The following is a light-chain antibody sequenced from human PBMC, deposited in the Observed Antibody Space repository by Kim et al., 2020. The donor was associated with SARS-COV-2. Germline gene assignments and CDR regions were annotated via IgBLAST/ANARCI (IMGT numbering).Light chain of an antibody. J-gene: IGLJ2*01. Sequence: PRQTSSVTCSGDKLGDRYACWYQQKPGQSPVLDIYQDSKRPAGIPERFSGSNSGNTATLTISGTQAMDEADYYCQAWDSSTVVFGGGTQLTVL. CDR1: KLGDRY. CDR2: QDS. CDR3: QAWDSSTVV. V-gene: IGLV3-1*01.